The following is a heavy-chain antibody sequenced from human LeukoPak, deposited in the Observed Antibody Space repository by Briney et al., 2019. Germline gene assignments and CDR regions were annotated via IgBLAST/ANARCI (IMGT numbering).Heavy chain of an antibody. J-gene: IGHJ5*02. V-gene: IGHV4-39*01. D-gene: IGHD6-6*01. CDR3: ARHSIAARPGWFDP. CDR2: IYYSGST. CDR1: GGSISSSSYY. Sequence: SSETLSLTCTVSGGSISSSSYYWGWIRQPPGKGLEWIGSIYYSGSTYYNPSLKSRVTISVDTSKNQFSLKLSSMTAADTAVYYCARHSIAARPGWFDPWGQGTLVTVSS.